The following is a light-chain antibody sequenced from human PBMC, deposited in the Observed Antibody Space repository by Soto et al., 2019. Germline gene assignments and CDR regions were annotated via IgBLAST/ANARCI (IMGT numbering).Light chain of an antibody. CDR3: QQYTNTNNPWM. J-gene: IGKJ1*01. CDR1: QGISSY. Sequence: AIRMTQSPSSFSASTGDRVTITCRASQGISSYLAWYQQKPGKAPKLLIYAASTLQSGVPSRFSGSGSGTDFTLTISCLQSEDSATYYCQQYTNTNNPWMFGQGTKVDI. V-gene: IGKV1-8*01. CDR2: AAS.